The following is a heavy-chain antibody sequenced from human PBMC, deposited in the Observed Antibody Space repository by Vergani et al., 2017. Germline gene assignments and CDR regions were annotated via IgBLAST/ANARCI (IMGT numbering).Heavy chain of an antibody. CDR3: ARDRPIAVAGMTDAFDI. J-gene: IGHJ3*02. CDR2: INHSGST. CDR1: GGSFSGYY. D-gene: IGHD6-19*01. Sequence: QVQLQQWGAGLLKPSETLSLTCAVYGGSFSGYYWSWIRQPPGKGLEWIGEINHSGSTNYNPSLKSRVTISVATSKNPFSLKLSSVTAAEAAVYYCARDRPIAVAGMTDAFDIWGQGTMVTVSS. V-gene: IGHV4-34*01.